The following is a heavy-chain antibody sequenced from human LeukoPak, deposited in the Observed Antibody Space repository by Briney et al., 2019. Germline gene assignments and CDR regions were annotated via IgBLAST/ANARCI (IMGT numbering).Heavy chain of an antibody. V-gene: IGHV1-2*02. J-gene: IGHJ4*02. CDR3: TQGTGAPNYFDF. Sequence: ASVKVSCKASGYTFTGSYIHWVRQAPGQGLEWVAWINPNSGGTNYAQQFQGRVTVTSDTSISTAYMELTRLTSVDTAVYYCTQGTGAPNYFDFWGQGTLVTVSS. CDR2: INPNSGGT. D-gene: IGHD7-27*01. CDR1: GYTFTGSY.